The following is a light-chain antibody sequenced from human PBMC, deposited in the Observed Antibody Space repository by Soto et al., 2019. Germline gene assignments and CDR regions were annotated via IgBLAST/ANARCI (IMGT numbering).Light chain of an antibody. CDR2: GAS. J-gene: IGKJ3*01. CDR1: QGISTS. V-gene: IGKV1-9*01. CDR3: QKLYSYPAT. Sequence: DILLTQSPSFLSASVGDRVTITCRASQGISTSFAWYQQKPGTAPRLLISGASTLQTGVPSRFSASGSGTDSTLTIRTLEPEDFATYYCQKLYSYPATFGPGTKVDI.